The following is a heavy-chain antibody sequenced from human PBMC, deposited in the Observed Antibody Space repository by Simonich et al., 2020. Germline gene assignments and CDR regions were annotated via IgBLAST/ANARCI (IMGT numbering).Heavy chain of an antibody. D-gene: IGHD6-13*01. J-gene: IGHJ6*02. Sequence: QVQLQESGPGLVKPSETLSLTCAVSGYSISSGYYWGWIRPPPGKGLEWIGSIYHSGNTYYNPSLKSRVTISVDTSKNQFSLKLSSVTAADTAVYYCARVGYSNYYYYGMDVWGQGTTVTVSS. CDR2: IYHSGNT. V-gene: IGHV4-38-2*01. CDR1: GYSISSGYY. CDR3: ARVGYSNYYYYGMDV.